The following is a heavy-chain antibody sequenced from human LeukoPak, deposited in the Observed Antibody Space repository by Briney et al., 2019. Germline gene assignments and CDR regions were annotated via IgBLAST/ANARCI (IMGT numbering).Heavy chain of an antibody. CDR1: GDSVSSNSAA. V-gene: IGHV6-1*01. J-gene: IGHJ4*02. D-gene: IGHD6-19*01. CDR2: TYYRSKWYN. Sequence: PSQTLSPTCAISGDSVSSNSAAWHWIRQSPSRGLEWLGRTYYRSKWYNDYAVSVKSRITINPDTSKNQFSLQLNSVTPEDTAVYYCARDGYSSGWYSLDYWGQGTLVTVSS. CDR3: ARDGYSSGWYSLDY.